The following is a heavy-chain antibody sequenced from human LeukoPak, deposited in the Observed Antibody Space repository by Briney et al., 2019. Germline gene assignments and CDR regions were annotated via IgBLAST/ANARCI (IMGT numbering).Heavy chain of an antibody. J-gene: IGHJ5*02. V-gene: IGHV1-18*01. CDR1: VYTFTSYG. D-gene: IGHD3-10*01. CDR3: ARGGDVTMVRGVIINPHTSVSWFDP. Sequence: GASVKVSCKASVYTFTSYGISWVRQAPGHGLEWMGWISAYNGNTHSAQKLQGRVTMTTDTSTSTAYMELRSLRSDDTAVYYCARGGDVTMVRGVIINPHTSVSWFDPWGQGTLVTVSS. CDR2: ISAYNGNT.